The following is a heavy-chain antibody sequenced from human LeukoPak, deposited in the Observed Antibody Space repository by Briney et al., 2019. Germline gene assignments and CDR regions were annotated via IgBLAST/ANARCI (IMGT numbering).Heavy chain of an antibody. V-gene: IGHV4-59*01. CDR1: GGSISSYY. Sequence: SETLSLTCTVSGGSISSYYWSWIRQPPGKGLEWIGYIYYSGSTNYSPSLKSRVTISVDTSKNQFSLKLSSVTAADTAVYYCARTPGVPAAIGRYYYGMDVWGQGTTVTVSS. CDR2: IYYSGST. D-gene: IGHD2-2*01. J-gene: IGHJ6*02. CDR3: ARTPGVPAAIGRYYYGMDV.